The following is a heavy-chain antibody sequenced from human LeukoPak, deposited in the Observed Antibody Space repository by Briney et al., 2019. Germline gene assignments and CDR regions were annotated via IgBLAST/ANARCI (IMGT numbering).Heavy chain of an antibody. CDR2: VSSSGGTI. CDR1: GFTFSTYE. V-gene: IGHV3-48*03. D-gene: IGHD4-17*01. CDR3: ARGRVTGDYVRDFDY. J-gene: IGHJ4*02. Sequence: SGGSLRLSSAASGFTFSTYEMNWIRQAPGKGLEWVSYVSSSGGTILYADSVKGRFTISRDNAKNSLYLQMNRLRAEDTAVYYCARGRVTGDYVRDFDYWGQGTLVTVSS.